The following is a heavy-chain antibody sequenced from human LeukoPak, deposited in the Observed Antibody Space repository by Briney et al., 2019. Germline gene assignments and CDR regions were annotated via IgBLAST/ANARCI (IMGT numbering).Heavy chain of an antibody. CDR3: ARLHYGGNYGYYYYYMDV. CDR2: INHSGST. J-gene: IGHJ6*03. V-gene: IGHV4-34*01. Sequence: SETLSLTCAVYGGSFSGYYWSWIRQPPGKGLEWIGEINHSGSTYYNPSLKSRVTISVDTSKNQFSLKLSSVTAADTAVYYCARLHYGGNYGYYYYYMDVWGKGTTVTISS. D-gene: IGHD4-23*01. CDR1: GGSFSGYY.